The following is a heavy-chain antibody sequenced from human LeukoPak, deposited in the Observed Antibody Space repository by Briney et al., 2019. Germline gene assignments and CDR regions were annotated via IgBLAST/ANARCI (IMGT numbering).Heavy chain of an antibody. V-gene: IGHV4-30-4*08. CDR1: GGSISSGDYY. CDR2: IYYSAST. J-gene: IGHJ4*02. Sequence: SETLSLTCTVSGGSISSGDYYWSWIRQPPGKGLEWIGYIYYSASTYYNPSLKSRVTISVDTSKNQFSLKLSSVTAADTAVYYCARTTYYYDSSGYFTFDYWGQGTLVTVSS. D-gene: IGHD3-22*01. CDR3: ARTTYYYDSSGYFTFDY.